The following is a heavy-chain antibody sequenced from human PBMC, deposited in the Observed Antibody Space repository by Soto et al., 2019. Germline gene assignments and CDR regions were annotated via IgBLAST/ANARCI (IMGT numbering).Heavy chain of an antibody. CDR3: ARVRPSIAADGTLDY. J-gene: IGHJ4*02. V-gene: IGHV3-7*01. Sequence: GGSLRLSCAASGFTFSSYWMSWVRQAPGKGLEWVANIKQDGSEKYYVDSVKGRFTISRDNAKNSLYLQMNSLRAEDTAVYYCARVRPSIAADGTLDYWGQGTLVTSPQ. CDR1: GFTFSSYW. CDR2: IKQDGSEK. D-gene: IGHD6-13*01.